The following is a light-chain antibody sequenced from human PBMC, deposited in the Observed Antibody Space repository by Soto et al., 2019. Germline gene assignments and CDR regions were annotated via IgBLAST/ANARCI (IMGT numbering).Light chain of an antibody. CDR1: SGHKTFA. CDR2: LNSDGSH. J-gene: IGLJ2*01. Sequence: QSVLTQSPSASASLGASVTLTCTLSSGHKTFAIAWHQQQPEKGPRFLMKLNSDGSHNKGDGIPDRFSGSSSGAERYLTISSLQSEDEADYYCQTWGTGMYVVFGGGTKLTVL. CDR3: QTWGTGMYVV. V-gene: IGLV4-69*01.